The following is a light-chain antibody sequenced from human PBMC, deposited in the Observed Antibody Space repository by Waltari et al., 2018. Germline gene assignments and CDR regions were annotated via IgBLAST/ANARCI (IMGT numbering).Light chain of an antibody. V-gene: IGKV3-20*01. CDR2: GAS. Sequence: EIVLTQSPGTLSLSPAERATISCRASQSVNNNYLAWYQQKPGQAPRLLIYGASTRATGIPDRFRGSGSGTDFTLTISRLEPEDFAAYYCQQYATSPEAFGGGTKVDIK. J-gene: IGKJ4*01. CDR1: QSVNNNY. CDR3: QQYATSPEA.